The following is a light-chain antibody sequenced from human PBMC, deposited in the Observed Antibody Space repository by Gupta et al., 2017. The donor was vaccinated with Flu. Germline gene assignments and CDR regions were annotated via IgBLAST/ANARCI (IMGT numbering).Light chain of an antibody. J-gene: IGLJ1*01. CDR2: KDN. CDR3: QAWDSSTAV. Sequence: SPGQTARIPCSGENLEDRFVCWYQQKPGQSPILLIFKDNKRPAGIPGRFSGSNSGNTATLTISGTQAVDEADYYCQAWDSSTAVFGTGTKVSVL. V-gene: IGLV3-1*01. CDR1: NLEDRF.